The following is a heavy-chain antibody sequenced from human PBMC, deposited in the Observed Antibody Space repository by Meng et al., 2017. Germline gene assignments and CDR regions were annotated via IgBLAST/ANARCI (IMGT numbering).Heavy chain of an antibody. V-gene: IGHV6-1*01. CDR1: GDGVSSNSAA. CDR3: ARGSYSFDS. J-gene: IGHJ4*02. CDR2: AYYRSKWYH. D-gene: IGHD1-26*01. Sequence: QIQLQQSGPGLVKPSQTLSLICAIPGDGVSSNSAAWNWIRQSPSRGLEWLGRAYYRSKWYHDYAESVKSRISIDPDTSKNQFSLQLRSVTPEDSAVYYCARGSYSFDSWGQRTLVTVSS.